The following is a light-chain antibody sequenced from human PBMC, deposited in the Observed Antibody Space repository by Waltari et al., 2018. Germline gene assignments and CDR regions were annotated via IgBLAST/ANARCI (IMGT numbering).Light chain of an antibody. J-gene: IGKJ2*01. CDR2: LGS. CDR1: QSINNW. CDR3: MQALQTLRT. V-gene: IGKV1-5*03. Sequence: DIQMTQSPSTLSASVGDRVTITCRASQSINNWLAWFQQKPGKAPKLLIYLGSNRASGVPDRFSGSGSGTDFTLKISRVEAEDVGVYYCMQALQTLRTFGQGTNLEI.